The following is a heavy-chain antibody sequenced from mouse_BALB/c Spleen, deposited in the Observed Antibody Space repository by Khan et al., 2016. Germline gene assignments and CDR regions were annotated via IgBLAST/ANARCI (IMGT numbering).Heavy chain of an antibody. V-gene: IGHV5-4*02. J-gene: IGHJ3*01. CDR3: AREGLGRGFAY. D-gene: IGHD2-4*01. CDR1: GFTFSDYY. Sequence: EVELVESGGGLVKPGGSLKLSCAASGFTFSDYYMYWVRQTPEKRLEWVATISNGGSYTYYPDSVKGRFTISRANAKNHLYLQMSSLKSEDTAMYYCAREGLGRGFAYWGQGTLVTVSA. CDR2: ISNGGSYT.